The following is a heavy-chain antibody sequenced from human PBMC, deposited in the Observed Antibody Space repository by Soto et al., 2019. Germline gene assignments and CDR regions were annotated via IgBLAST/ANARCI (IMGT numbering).Heavy chain of an antibody. J-gene: IGHJ2*01. V-gene: IGHV4-34*01. CDR1: GGSFSGYY. CDR2: INDRGSI. CDR3: ARESHDILTGPPWVWYFDL. D-gene: IGHD3-9*01. Sequence: QVQLQQWGAGPLRPLETLSLTCGVSGGSFSGYYWAWIRQSPGKGLEWIGEINDRGSINYNPSLKSRGGISFVTSKNQYSLKLWSVAAADTAVYYCARESHDILTGPPWVWYFDLWGRGTLVTVSS.